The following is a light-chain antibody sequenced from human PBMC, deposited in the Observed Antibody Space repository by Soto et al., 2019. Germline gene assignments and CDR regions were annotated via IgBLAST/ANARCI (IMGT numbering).Light chain of an antibody. CDR2: CNN. Sequence: QSVLTQPPSASGTPGQRVTISCSGSSSNIGSNTVNWYQQLPGTAPKLLIYCNNQRPSGVPDRFSGSKSGTSASLAISGLQSEDEADYYCAAWDDSLREVFGGGTKLTVL. CDR1: SSNIGSNT. CDR3: AAWDDSLREV. V-gene: IGLV1-44*01. J-gene: IGLJ2*01.